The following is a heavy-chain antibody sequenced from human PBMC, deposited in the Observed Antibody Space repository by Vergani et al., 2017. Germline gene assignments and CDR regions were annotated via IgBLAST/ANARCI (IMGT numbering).Heavy chain of an antibody. CDR1: GSSSSTGGQS. CDR2: IYTSGAT. CDR3: GRVADFYGLGSRLLDL. J-gene: IGHJ5*02. D-gene: IGHD3-10*01. Sequence: QVQLQESGPGLVKPSQTLSLTCTVSGSSSSTGGQSWTWLRQSAVKGLEWIGRIYTSGATNYNPSFRSRAIMSVEASKKQFSLKLTSVTAADTAVYYCGRVADFYGLGSRLLDLWGQGILVTVSS. V-gene: IGHV4-61*02.